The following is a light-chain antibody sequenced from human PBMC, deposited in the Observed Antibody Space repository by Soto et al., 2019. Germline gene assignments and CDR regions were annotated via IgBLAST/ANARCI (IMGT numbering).Light chain of an antibody. Sequence: DIQMTQSPSTLSASVGDRVTITCRASQSISSWLAWYQQKPGKAPKILIYKASTLETGVPSRFSGSGSGTEFTLTISSLQPDDIATYYCQQYNSFSPYTFGQGTKLEIK. J-gene: IGKJ2*01. CDR3: QQYNSFSPYT. CDR1: QSISSW. CDR2: KAS. V-gene: IGKV1-5*03.